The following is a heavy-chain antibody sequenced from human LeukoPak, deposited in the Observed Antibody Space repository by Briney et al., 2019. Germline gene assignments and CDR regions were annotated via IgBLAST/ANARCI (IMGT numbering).Heavy chain of an antibody. CDR3: AKDPYSSGRYGFLDY. D-gene: IGHD6-19*01. Sequence: GGALILSCAASGFTFSSYAMTWVRQAPGKGLEWVSAISGTGGTTYYADSVKGRFTISRDNSKNTLYLQMNSLRAEDTAVYYCAKDPYSSGRYGFLDYWGQGTLVTVSS. J-gene: IGHJ4*02. CDR1: GFTFSSYA. CDR2: ISGTGGTT. V-gene: IGHV3-23*01.